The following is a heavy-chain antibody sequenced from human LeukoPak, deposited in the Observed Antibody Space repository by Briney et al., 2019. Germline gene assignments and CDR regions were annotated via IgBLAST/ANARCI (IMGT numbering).Heavy chain of an antibody. CDR3: ARAVYSSSWSPFDY. J-gene: IGHJ4*02. CDR1: GGSFSGYY. Sequence: PSETLSLTCAVYGGSFSGYYWSWIRQPPGKGLEWIGEINHSGSTNYNPSLKSRVTISVDTSKNQFSLKLSSVTAADTAVYYCARAVYSSSWSPFDYWGQGTLVTVSS. CDR2: INHSGST. D-gene: IGHD6-13*01. V-gene: IGHV4-34*01.